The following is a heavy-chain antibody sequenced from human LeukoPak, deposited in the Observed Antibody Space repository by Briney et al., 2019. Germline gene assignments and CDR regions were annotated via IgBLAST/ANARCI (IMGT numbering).Heavy chain of an antibody. V-gene: IGHV3-7*01. CDR2: IKQDGSEK. CDR3: ASANYGDQIFDY. D-gene: IGHD4-17*01. Sequence: GGSLRLSCAASGFTFSSYSMNWVRQAPGKGLEWVANIKQDGSEKYYVDSVKGRFTISRDNAKNSLYLQMNSLRAEDTAVYYCASANYGDQIFDYWGQGTLVTVSS. J-gene: IGHJ4*02. CDR1: GFTFSSYS.